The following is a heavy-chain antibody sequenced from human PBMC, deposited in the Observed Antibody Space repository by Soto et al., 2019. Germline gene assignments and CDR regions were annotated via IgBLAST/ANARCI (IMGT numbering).Heavy chain of an antibody. V-gene: IGHV4-34*01. CDR2: INHSGST. Sequence: TETLSLTCAVYGGSFSGYYWSWIRQPPGKGLEWIGEINHSGSTNYNPSLKSRVTISVDTSKNQFSLKLSSVTAADTAVYYCAREFVSAVVILHGYFDLSGRGTLLTVFS. J-gene: IGHJ2*01. CDR3: AREFVSAVVILHGYFDL. D-gene: IGHD3-22*01. CDR1: GGSFSGYY.